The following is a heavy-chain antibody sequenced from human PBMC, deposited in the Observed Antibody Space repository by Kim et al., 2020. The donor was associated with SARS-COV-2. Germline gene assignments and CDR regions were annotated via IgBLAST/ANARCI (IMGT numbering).Heavy chain of an antibody. CDR3: ARDYGGNPVPYDAFDI. CDR2: IIPIFGTA. V-gene: IGHV1-69*13. J-gene: IGHJ3*02. Sequence: SVKVSCKASGGTFSSYAISWVRQAPGQGLEWMGGIIPIFGTANYAEKFQGRVTITADESTSTAYMELSSLRSEDTAVYYCARDYGGNPVPYDAFDIWGQGTMVTVSS. CDR1: GGTFSSYA. D-gene: IGHD4-17*01.